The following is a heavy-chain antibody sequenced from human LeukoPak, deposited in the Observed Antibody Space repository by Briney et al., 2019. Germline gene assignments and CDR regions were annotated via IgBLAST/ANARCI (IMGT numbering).Heavy chain of an antibody. J-gene: IGHJ4*02. Sequence: ASVKVSCKASGYTFTSYAMNWVRQAPGQGLEWMGWINTNTGKPTYAQGFTGRFVFSLDSSVSTAYLQINSLNTEGTAVYYCARAASLDYWGQGTLVTVSS. CDR1: GYTFTSYA. V-gene: IGHV7-4-1*02. D-gene: IGHD2-2*01. CDR2: INTNTGKP. CDR3: ARAASLDY.